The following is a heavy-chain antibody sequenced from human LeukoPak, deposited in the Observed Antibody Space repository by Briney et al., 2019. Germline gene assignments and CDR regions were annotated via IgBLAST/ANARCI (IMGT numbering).Heavy chain of an antibody. D-gene: IGHD2-2*01. CDR3: ARVKRYCSSTSCPTGSYYFDY. CDR1: GYTFTGYY. J-gene: IGHJ4*02. V-gene: IGHV1-2*02. Sequence: VKVSCKASGYTFTGYYMHWVRQAPGQGLEWMGWINPNSGGTNYAQKFQGRVTMTRDTSISTAYMELSRLRSDDTAVYYCARVKRYCSSTSCPTGSYYFDYWGQGTLVTVPS. CDR2: INPNSGGT.